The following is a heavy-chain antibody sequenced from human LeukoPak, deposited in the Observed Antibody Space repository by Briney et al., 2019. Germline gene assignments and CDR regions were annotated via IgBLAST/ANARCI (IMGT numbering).Heavy chain of an antibody. CDR1: GGSFSGYY. CDR3: ARLQSSGYYLPRYYYYMDV. Sequence: SETLSLTCAVYGGSFSGYYWSWIRQPPGKGLEWIGEINHSGSTNYNPSLKGRVTISVDTSKNQFSLKLSSVTAADTAVYYCARLQSSGYYLPRYYYYMDVWGKGTTVTVSS. J-gene: IGHJ6*03. D-gene: IGHD3-22*01. CDR2: INHSGST. V-gene: IGHV4-34*01.